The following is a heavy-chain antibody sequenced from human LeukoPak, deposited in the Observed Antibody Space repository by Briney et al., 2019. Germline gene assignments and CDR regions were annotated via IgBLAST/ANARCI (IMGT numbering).Heavy chain of an antibody. D-gene: IGHD3-22*01. V-gene: IGHV4-34*01. CDR1: GGSFSGYY. CDR2: INHSGST. CDR3: ARVRSSGYYLNYFDY. Sequence: PSETQSLTCAVYGGSFSGYYWSWIRQPPGKGLEWIGEINHSGSTNYNPSLKSRVTISVDTSKNQFSLKLSSVTAADTAVYYCARVRSSGYYLNYFDYWGQGTLVTVSS. J-gene: IGHJ4*02.